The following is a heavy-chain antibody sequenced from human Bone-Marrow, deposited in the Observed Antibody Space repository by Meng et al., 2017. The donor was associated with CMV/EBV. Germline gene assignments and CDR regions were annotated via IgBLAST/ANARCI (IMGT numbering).Heavy chain of an antibody. J-gene: IGHJ4*02. V-gene: IGHV3-30*04. Sequence: SGFNFNSYAMHGVRQAPGKGLEWVAVISYDGSNKYYADSVKGRFTISRDNSKNTLYLQMNSLRAEDTAVYYCARDLSGYQLGYYFDYWGQGTLVTVSS. D-gene: IGHD2-2*01. CDR3: ARDLSGYQLGYYFDY. CDR2: ISYDGSNK. CDR1: GFNFNSYA.